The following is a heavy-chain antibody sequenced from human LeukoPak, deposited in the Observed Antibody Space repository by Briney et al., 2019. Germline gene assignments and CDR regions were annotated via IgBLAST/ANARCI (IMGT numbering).Heavy chain of an antibody. CDR2: IYYSGST. CDR3: ARGETYYYYYGMDV. Sequence: SETLSLTCTVSGGSISSFYWSWIRQPPGKGLEWIGYIYYSGSTNYNPSLKSRVTISVDTSKNQFSLKLSSVTAADTAVYYCARGETYYYYYGMDVWGQGTTVTVSS. V-gene: IGHV4-59*12. D-gene: IGHD1-26*01. CDR1: GGSISSFY. J-gene: IGHJ6*02.